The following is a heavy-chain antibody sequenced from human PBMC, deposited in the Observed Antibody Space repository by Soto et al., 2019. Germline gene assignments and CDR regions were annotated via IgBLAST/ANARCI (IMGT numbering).Heavy chain of an antibody. CDR2: FYYDGRT. V-gene: IGHV4-39*02. CDR1: GASFSDANYY. CDR3: VRRSHIVVAPT. Sequence: SETLSLTCIVSGASFSDANYYWVWIRQPPGEGLEWIGSFYYDGRTYYNASLKSRVTISVDTSKNHFSLMLTSVTAADTAVYYCVRRSHIVVAPTWGQGTLVTVSS. D-gene: IGHD2-21*01. J-gene: IGHJ4*02.